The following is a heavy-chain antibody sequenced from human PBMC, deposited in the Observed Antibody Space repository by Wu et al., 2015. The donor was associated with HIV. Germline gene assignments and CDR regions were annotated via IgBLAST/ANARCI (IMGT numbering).Heavy chain of an antibody. J-gene: IGHJ4*02. Sequence: QVQLVQSGAEVKKPGSSVRVSCKASGDTFSTSAINWVRQAPGQGLQWMGGIIPLFGTTDYAQIFQGRLTITTDESTSTAYMRLSSLRSEDTAVYYCATPRSPGFSSAWPTYFDYWGQGTLVTVSS. V-gene: IGHV1-69*05. CDR3: ATPRSPGFSSAWPTYFDY. CDR2: IIPLFGTT. CDR1: GDTFSTSA. D-gene: IGHD6-19*01.